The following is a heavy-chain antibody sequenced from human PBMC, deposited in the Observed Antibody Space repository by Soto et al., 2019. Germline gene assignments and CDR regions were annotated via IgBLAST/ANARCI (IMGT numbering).Heavy chain of an antibody. CDR2: INHSGST. CDR3: ARGSPSILWFGPSRGFDP. D-gene: IGHD3-10*01. CDR1: GGSFSGYY. Sequence: QVQLQQWGAGLLKPSETLSLTCAVYGGSFSGYYLSWIRQPPGKGLEWIGEINHSGSTNYNPSLKSRVNISVDTSKNQFSLKLSSVTAADTAVYYCARGSPSILWFGPSRGFDPWGQGTLVTVSS. V-gene: IGHV4-34*01. J-gene: IGHJ5*02.